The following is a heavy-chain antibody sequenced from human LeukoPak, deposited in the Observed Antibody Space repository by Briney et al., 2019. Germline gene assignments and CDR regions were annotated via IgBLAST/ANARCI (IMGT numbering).Heavy chain of an antibody. CDR1: GYTFSSYTYG. J-gene: IGHJ4*02. V-gene: IGHV1-18*01. CDR2: ISVYNGNT. D-gene: IGHD4-23*01. CDR3: ARVPRDGGIDY. Sequence: ASVKVSCKASGYTFSSYTYGISWVRQAPGQGLEWMGWISVYNGNTNYAQKFQGRVTMTTDTSTNTAYMELRSLRSDDTAVYYCARVPRDGGIDYWGQGTLVTVSS.